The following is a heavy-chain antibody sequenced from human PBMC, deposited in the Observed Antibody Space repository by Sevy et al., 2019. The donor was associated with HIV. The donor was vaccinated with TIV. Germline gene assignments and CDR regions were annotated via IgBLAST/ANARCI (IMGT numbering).Heavy chain of an antibody. J-gene: IGHJ4*02. D-gene: IGHD2-2*02. Sequence: ASVKVSCKASGYTFTGYYMHWVRQAPGQGLEWMGWINPNSGGTNYAQKFQGRVTMTRDTSISTAYMELSSLRSDDTAVYYCARLYCSSTSCYTPFDYWGQGTLVTVSS. V-gene: IGHV1-2*02. CDR1: GYTFTGYY. CDR3: ARLYCSSTSCYTPFDY. CDR2: INPNSGGT.